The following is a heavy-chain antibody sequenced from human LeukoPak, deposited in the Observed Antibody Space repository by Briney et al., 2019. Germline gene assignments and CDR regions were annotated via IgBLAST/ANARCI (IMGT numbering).Heavy chain of an antibody. CDR1: GGSISPYY. CDR3: ARSTGSTMFIDY. V-gene: IGHV4-59*01. J-gene: IGHJ4*02. D-gene: IGHD3-10*02. Sequence: PSETLSLXCTVSGGSISPYYWSWIRQPPGKELEWLGYIYYSGNTDYNPSLKSRVAISVDTSKNQFSLKLSSVTAADTAVYYCARSTGSTMFIDYWGQGTLVTVSS. CDR2: IYYSGNT.